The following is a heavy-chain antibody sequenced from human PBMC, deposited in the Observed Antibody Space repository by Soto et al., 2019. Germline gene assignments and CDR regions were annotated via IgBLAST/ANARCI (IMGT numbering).Heavy chain of an antibody. CDR1: GYTFTSYG. CDR3: AIHVPTATPGGPHS. V-gene: IGHV1-18*01. J-gene: IGHJ1*01. D-gene: IGHD1-26*01. CDR2: ISAYNGNT. Sequence: ASVKVSCKASGYTFTSYGVSWVRQAPGQGLEWMGWISAYNGNTNYAQKFQGRVTMTTDTSTSTAYMELRSLRSDDTAVYYCAIHVPTATPGGPHSWSQGSLVTVSS.